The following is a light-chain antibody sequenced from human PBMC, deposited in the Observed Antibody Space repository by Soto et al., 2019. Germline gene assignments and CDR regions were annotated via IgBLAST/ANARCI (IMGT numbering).Light chain of an antibody. CDR1: QSVSTN. CDR3: QQYNNGPPWT. V-gene: IGKV3-15*01. J-gene: IGKJ1*01. CDR2: GAS. Sequence: EIVMTQFPATLSLSPGERATLSCRASQSVSTNLAWYQQLPGRAPRLLIYGASTRATGIPARFSGSGSGTEFTLTISSLQSEDFAVYYCQQYNNGPPWTFGQGTKVEIK.